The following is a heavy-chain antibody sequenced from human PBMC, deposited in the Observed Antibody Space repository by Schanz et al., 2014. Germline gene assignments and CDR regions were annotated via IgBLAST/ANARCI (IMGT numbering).Heavy chain of an antibody. J-gene: IGHJ6*03. Sequence: QVQLVQSGAEVKKPGASVKVSCQASGYTFAGHAVHWVRQAPGQGPEWVGWIHTGSGNTKYSQKFEGRVTITRDTSASIVYMELSSLRSEDTAVFFCASGEARVTSAGVVIAPMNVWGKGTTXIVSS. CDR2: IHTGSGNT. CDR1: GYTFAGHA. CDR3: ASGEARVTSAGVVIAPMNV. D-gene: IGHD3-3*01. V-gene: IGHV1-3*04.